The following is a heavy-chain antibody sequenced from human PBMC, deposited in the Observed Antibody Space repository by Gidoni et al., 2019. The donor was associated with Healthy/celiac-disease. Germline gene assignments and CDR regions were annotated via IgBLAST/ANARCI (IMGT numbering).Heavy chain of an antibody. J-gene: IGHJ6*02. Sequence: EVQLLESGGGLVQHGGSLSLSCAASGFTFSSYAMSWVRQAPGKGLEWVSAISGSGGSTYYADSVKGRFTISRDNSKNTLYLQMNSLRAEDTAVYYCAKDVLDYYYGMDVWGQGTTVTVSS. D-gene: IGHD3-10*02. CDR1: GFTFSSYA. CDR2: ISGSGGST. V-gene: IGHV3-23*01. CDR3: AKDVLDYYYGMDV.